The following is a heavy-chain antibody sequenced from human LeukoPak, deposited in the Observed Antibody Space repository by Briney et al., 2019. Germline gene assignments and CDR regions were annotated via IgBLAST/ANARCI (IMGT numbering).Heavy chain of an antibody. V-gene: IGHV4-4*02. CDR1: GVSISSSNW. D-gene: IGHD3-16*01. CDR3: ASTVGEEGFDP. J-gene: IGHJ5*02. Sequence: SETLSLTCAVSGVSISSSNWWSWVRQPPGKGLEWIGEIYHSGSTNYNPSLKSRVTISVDKSKNQFSLKLSSVTAADTAVYYCASTVGEEGFDPWGQGTLVTVSS. CDR2: IYHSGST.